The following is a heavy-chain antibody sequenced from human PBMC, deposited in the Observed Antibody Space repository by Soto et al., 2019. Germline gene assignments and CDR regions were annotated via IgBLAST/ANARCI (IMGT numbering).Heavy chain of an antibody. CDR3: ARGERRDYDFWSGYPKAH. CDR1: GYTFTSYG. Sequence: ASVKVSCKASGYTFTSYGISWVRQAPGQGLEWMGWISAYNGNTNYAQKLQGRVTMTTDTSTSTAYMELRSLRSDDTAVYYCARGERRDYDFWSGYPKAHWGQGTLVTVSS. D-gene: IGHD3-3*01. CDR2: ISAYNGNT. V-gene: IGHV1-18*01. J-gene: IGHJ4*02.